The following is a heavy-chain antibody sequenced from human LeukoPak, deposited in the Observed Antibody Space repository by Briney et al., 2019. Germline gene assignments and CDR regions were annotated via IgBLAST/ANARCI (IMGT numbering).Heavy chain of an antibody. CDR3: ARDLPLVRLGVHPENY. CDR2: IIPILGIA. CDR1: GGTFSSYA. Sequence: ASVKVSRKAPGGTFSSYAISWVRQAPGQGLEWMGRIIPILGIANYAQKFQGRVTITADKSTSTAYMELSSLTFDAKAVYYCARDLPLVRLGVHPENYWGQGTLVTVSS. V-gene: IGHV1-69*04. D-gene: IGHD3-10*01. J-gene: IGHJ4*02.